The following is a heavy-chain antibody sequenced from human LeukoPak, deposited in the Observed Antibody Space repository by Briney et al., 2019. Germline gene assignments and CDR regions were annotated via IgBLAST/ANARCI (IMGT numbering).Heavy chain of an antibody. CDR1: GGSISSSSYY. J-gene: IGHJ3*01. V-gene: IGHV4-39*07. CDR3: ARELRYDNSDSGAF. Sequence: SETLSLTCTVSGGSISSSSYYWGWIRQPPGKGLEWIGSIYYSGKTYYNPSLKSRVTISVDTSKNQFSLKLTSVTAADTAVYYCARELRYDNSDSGAFWGQGTVVTVSS. CDR2: IYYSGKT. D-gene: IGHD3-22*01.